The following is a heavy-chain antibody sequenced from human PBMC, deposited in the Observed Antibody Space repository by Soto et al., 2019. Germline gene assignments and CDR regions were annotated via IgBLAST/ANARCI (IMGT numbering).Heavy chain of an antibody. Sequence: PSVKVSCKASGYTFSTYALHWVRQAPGQRFEWMGWINAGNGYTKYSQQFQGRVTITRDTSASTVYMELSSLRSEDTAVYYCAREAEAAIELQLYNYYGMDVWGQGTTVTVSS. J-gene: IGHJ6*02. V-gene: IGHV1-3*01. CDR2: INAGNGYT. CDR3: AREAEAAIELQLYNYYGMDV. D-gene: IGHD4-4*01. CDR1: GYTFSTYA.